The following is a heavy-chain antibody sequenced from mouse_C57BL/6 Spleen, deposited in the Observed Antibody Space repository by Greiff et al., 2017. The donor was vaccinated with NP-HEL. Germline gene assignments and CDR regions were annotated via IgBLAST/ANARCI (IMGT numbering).Heavy chain of an antibody. J-gene: IGHJ3*01. CDR3: AREGYYDYDETAAWFAY. CDR1: GYSITSGYY. D-gene: IGHD2-4*01. Sequence: EVKLQESGPGLVKPSQSLSLTCSVTGYSITSGYYWNWIRQFPGNKLEWMGYISYDGSNNYNPSLKNRISITLDTSKNQFFMKLNSVTTEDTATYYCAREGYYDYDETAAWFAYWGQGTLVTVSA. CDR2: ISYDGSN. V-gene: IGHV3-6*01.